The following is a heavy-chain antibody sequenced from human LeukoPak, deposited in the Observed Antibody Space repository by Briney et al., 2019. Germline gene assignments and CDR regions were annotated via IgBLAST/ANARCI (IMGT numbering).Heavy chain of an antibody. V-gene: IGHV3-23*01. CDR2: ISGSGGST. Sequence: GGSLRLSCAASGFTFSSYAMSWVRQAPGKGLEWVSAISGSGGSTYYADSVKGRFTISRDNSKNTLYLQMNSLRAEDAAVYYCAKDPHFDWFPRGGYYFDYWGQGTLVTVSS. CDR1: GFTFSSYA. CDR3: AKDPHFDWFPRGGYYFDY. J-gene: IGHJ4*02. D-gene: IGHD3-9*01.